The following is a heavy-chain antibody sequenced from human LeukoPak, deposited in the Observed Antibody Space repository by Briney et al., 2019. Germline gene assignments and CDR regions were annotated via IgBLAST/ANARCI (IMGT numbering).Heavy chain of an antibody. J-gene: IGHJ5*02. CDR1: GFNFSTYA. D-gene: IGHD2-2*03. V-gene: IGHV3-48*01. CDR3: ATGPRDDTTGYSLS. CDR2: ISSSASST. Sequence: GGSLGLSCAASGFNFSTYAMSWVRQAPGKGLEWLSLISSSASSTHYADAVKGRFTIFRDNAKSSLYLQMNSLRADDTGLYYCATGPRDDTTGYSLSWGQGTLVTVSS.